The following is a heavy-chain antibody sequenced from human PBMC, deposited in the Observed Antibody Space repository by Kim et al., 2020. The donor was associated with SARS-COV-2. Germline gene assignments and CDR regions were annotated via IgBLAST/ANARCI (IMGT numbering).Heavy chain of an antibody. CDR3: ARHRRFGELFNYFDY. CDR1: GGSINSYY. D-gene: IGHD3-10*01. J-gene: IGHJ4*02. Sequence: SETLSLTCTVSGGSINSYYWSWIRQPPGTGLEWIGYIYYSGSTNYNPSLRSRVTISVDTSKNQFSLKLSSVTAADTAVYYCARHRRFGELFNYFDYWGQGTLVTVSS. CDR2: IYYSGST. V-gene: IGHV4-59*08.